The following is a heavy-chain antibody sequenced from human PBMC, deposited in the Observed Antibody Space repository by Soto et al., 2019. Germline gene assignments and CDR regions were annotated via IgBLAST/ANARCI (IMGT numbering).Heavy chain of an antibody. Sequence: ALVKGACKASGYTNTSYYRHWVRKDPGQGLEWMGIINPSGGSTSYAQKFQGRVTMTRDTSTSTVYMELSSLRSEDTAVYYCARDREGGYSYGSFQHWGQGTLVTVPQ. D-gene: IGHD5-18*01. CDR2: INPSGGST. CDR3: ARDREGGYSYGSFQH. V-gene: IGHV1-46*03. CDR1: GYTNTSYY. J-gene: IGHJ1*01.